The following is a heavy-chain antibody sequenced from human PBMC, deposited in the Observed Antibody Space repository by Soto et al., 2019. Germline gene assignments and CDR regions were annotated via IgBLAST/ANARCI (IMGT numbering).Heavy chain of an antibody. CDR1: GFTFSSYG. Sequence: SLRLSCAASGFTFSSYGMHWVRQAPGKGLEWVAVIWYDGSNKYYADSVRGRFTISRDNSKNTLYLQMNSLRAEDTAVYYCARDVPDCSSTSCPFDYWGQGTLVTVSS. V-gene: IGHV3-33*01. J-gene: IGHJ4*02. D-gene: IGHD2-2*01. CDR2: IWYDGSNK. CDR3: ARDVPDCSSTSCPFDY.